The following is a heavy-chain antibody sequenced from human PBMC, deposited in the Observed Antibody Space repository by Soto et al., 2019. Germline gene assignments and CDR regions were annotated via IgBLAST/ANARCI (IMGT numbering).Heavy chain of an antibody. CDR2: IYYSGST. CDR1: GGSISSSSYY. J-gene: IGHJ4*02. CDR3: ARHQRTIFGVAMYYFDY. V-gene: IGHV4-39*01. Sequence: QLQLQESGPGLVKPSETLSLTCTVSGGSISSSSYYWGWIRQPPGKGLEWIGSIYYSGSTYYNPSLKSRVTISLDTSKNQFSLKLSSVTAADTAVYYCARHQRTIFGVAMYYFDYWGQGTLVTVSS. D-gene: IGHD3-3*01.